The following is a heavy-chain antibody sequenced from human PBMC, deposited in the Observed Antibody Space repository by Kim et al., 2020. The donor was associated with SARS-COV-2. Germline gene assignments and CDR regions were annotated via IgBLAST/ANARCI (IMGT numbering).Heavy chain of an antibody. V-gene: IGHV4-59*01. J-gene: IGHJ4*02. CDR2: TYYSGNT. CDR1: GGSISGYH. D-gene: IGHD3-16*02. CDR3: ARGTYDYVWGSYRFVY. Sequence: SETLSLTCTVSGGSISGYHWSWIRQSPGRGLEWIGYTYYSGNTNYSPSLKSRVTISIDTSKNQFSLKLRSVTAADTAVYYCARGTYDYVWGSYRFVYWGQGTIVTVA.